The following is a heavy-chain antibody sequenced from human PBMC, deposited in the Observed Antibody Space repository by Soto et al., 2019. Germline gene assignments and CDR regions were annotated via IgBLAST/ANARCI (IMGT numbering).Heavy chain of an antibody. J-gene: IGHJ5*02. CDR2: ISAYNGNT. V-gene: IGHV1-18*04. CDR1: GYTFTSYG. CDR3: ARLLDFYSGYDERWFDP. D-gene: IGHD5-12*01. Sequence: ASVKVSCKASGYTFTSYGISWVRQAPGQGLEWMGWISAYNGNTNYAQKLQGRVTMTTDTSTSTAYMELRSLRSDDTAVYYCARLLDFYSGYDERWFDPWGQVTLVTVSS.